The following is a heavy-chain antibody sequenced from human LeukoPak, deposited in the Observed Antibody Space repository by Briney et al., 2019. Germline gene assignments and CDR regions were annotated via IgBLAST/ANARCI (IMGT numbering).Heavy chain of an antibody. D-gene: IGHD3-10*01. CDR3: AKDLYYYGSGSPQ. CDR1: GFTFSSYA. V-gene: IGHV3-23*01. Sequence: PGGSLRLSCAASGFTFSSYAMSWVRQAPGKGLEWVSAISGSGGSTYYADSVKGRFTISRDNSKNTLYLQMSSLRAEDTAVYYCAKDLYYYGSGSPQWGQGTLVTVSS. J-gene: IGHJ4*02. CDR2: ISGSGGST.